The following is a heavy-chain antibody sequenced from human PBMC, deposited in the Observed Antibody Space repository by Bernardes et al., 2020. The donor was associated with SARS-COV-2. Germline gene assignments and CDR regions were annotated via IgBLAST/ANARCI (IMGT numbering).Heavy chain of an antibody. CDR1: GFTFSTYS. CDR3: ASQRGSGYPDSSGLDY. D-gene: IGHD3-22*01. V-gene: IGHV3-21*01. Sequence: RGSRTLACAAAGFTFSTYSINWVRPAPGKGREWVSSISSISSHIYHGNLGNGRFTISRHNAKHSLYLQMNSLRAEETAVSYCASQRGSGYPDSSGLDYWGQGTMVTVSS. J-gene: IGHJ4*02. CDR2: ISSISSHI.